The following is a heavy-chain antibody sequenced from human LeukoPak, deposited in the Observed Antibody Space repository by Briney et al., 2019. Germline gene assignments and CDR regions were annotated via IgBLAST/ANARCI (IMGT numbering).Heavy chain of an antibody. J-gene: IGHJ5*02. Sequence: PSETLSLTCTVSGGSISSGDYYWSWIRQPPGKGLEWIGEINHSGSTNYNPSLKSRVTISVDTSKNQFSLKLSSVTAADTAVYYCARARPYYYDSSGSSWFDPWGQGTLVTVSS. V-gene: IGHV4-39*07. CDR2: INHSGST. D-gene: IGHD3-22*01. CDR1: GGSISSGDYY. CDR3: ARARPYYYDSSGSSWFDP.